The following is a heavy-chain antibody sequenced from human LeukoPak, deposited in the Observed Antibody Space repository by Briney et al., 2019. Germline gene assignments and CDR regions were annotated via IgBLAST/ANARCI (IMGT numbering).Heavy chain of an antibody. CDR2: IYYSGST. CDR3: ARVRSWCSSTSCYPYYMDV. CDR1: GGSISSGGYY. J-gene: IGHJ6*03. D-gene: IGHD2-2*01. V-gene: IGHV4-31*03. Sequence: SQTLSLTCTVSGGSISSGGYYWSWIRQHPGKGLEWIGYIYYSGSTYYNPSLKSRVTISVDTSKNQFSLKLSSVTAADTAVYYCARVRSWCSSTSCYPYYMDVWGKGTTVTVSS.